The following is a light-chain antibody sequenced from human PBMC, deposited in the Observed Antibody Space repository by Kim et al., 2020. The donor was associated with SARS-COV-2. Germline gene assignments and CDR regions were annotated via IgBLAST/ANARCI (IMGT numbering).Light chain of an antibody. CDR3: QALDSSSAMV. CDR2: EDT. V-gene: IGLV3-1*01. J-gene: IGLJ3*02. CDR1: RLGNKY. Sequence: SYELTQPPSVSVSPGQTATISCSGERLGNKYASWYQQKLGQSSVLFIYEDTRRLSGIPDRFAGSNSGNTATLTIRGTQPMDESDYYCQALDSSSAMVFGG.